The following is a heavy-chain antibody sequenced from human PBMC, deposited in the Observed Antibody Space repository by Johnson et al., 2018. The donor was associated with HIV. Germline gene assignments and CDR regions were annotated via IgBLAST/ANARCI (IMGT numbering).Heavy chain of an antibody. CDR3: ARELRGPDAFDI. J-gene: IGHJ3*02. Sequence: QVQVVESGGGVVQPGRSLRLSCAASGFTFSNYPMHWVRQAPGKGLEWVAAVSYETTNKHYADSVKGRFTISRDNSKSTLILQMNGLREEDTAIYYCARELRGPDAFDIWGQGTMVTVSS. CDR2: VSYETTNK. CDR1: GFTFSNYP. V-gene: IGHV3-30-3*01.